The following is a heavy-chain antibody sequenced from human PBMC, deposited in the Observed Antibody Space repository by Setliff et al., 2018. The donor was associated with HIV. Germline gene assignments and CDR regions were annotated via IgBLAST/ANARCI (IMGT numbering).Heavy chain of an antibody. Sequence: SETLSLTCTVSGGSFIGSSFQSTWIRQTPGKGLEWIADIAYSGTTMYTNYNPSLESRVIISEDTSRDQFFLKLTSVAADDTGIYYCARGPPFAYWGQGLLVTVSS. J-gene: IGHJ4*02. CDR3: ARGPPFAY. CDR1: GGSFIGSSFQ. V-gene: IGHV4-39*07. CDR2: IAYSGTTMYT.